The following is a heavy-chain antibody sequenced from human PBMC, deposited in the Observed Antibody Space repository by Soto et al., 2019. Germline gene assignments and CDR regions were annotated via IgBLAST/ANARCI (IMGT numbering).Heavy chain of an antibody. D-gene: IGHD2-2*01. CDR3: ARGTPMPGMLQRDAPDKYYFDY. V-gene: IGHV4-4*07. CDR2: IYATGTT. Sequence: PSETLSLTCTVSGASISGFYWSWIRKSAGKGLEWIGRIYATGTTDYNPSLKSRVMMSVDTSKKQFSLKLRSVTAADTAVYFCARGTPMPGMLQRDAPDKYYFDYWSQGTLVTVSS. CDR1: GASISGFY. J-gene: IGHJ4*02.